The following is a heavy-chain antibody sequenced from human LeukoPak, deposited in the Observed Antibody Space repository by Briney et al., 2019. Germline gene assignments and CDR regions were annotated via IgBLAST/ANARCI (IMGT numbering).Heavy chain of an antibody. CDR3: RAAADLNDY. V-gene: IGHV3-73*01. CDR1: GFTFSGSA. CDR2: IRSKADSYTT. D-gene: IGHD6-13*01. J-gene: IGHJ4*02. Sequence: GGSLRLSCAASGFTFSGSAMHWVRQASGKGLEWLGRIRSKADSYTTAYAASVKGGFIVSRDDSKNTAYLQMNSLKTEDTAVYYCRAAADLNDYWGQGTLVTVSS.